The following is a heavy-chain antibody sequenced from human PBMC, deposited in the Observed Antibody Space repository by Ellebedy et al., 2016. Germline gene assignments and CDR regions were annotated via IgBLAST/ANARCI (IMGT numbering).Heavy chain of an antibody. Sequence: ASVKVSCKASGYSFTSYYMHWVRQAPGQGLEWMGIINPSGGSTTYAQKFQGRVTMTRDTSTSTVYMELSSLTSEDTAVYYCARSLAVAGLFGYWGQGTLVTVSA. CDR2: INPSGGST. CDR1: GYSFTSYY. D-gene: IGHD6-19*01. CDR3: ARSLAVAGLFGY. V-gene: IGHV1-46*01. J-gene: IGHJ4*02.